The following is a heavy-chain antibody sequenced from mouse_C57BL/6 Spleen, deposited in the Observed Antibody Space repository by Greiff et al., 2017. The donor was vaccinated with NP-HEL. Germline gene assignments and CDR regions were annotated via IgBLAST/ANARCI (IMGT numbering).Heavy chain of an antibody. J-gene: IGHJ1*03. V-gene: IGHV1-69*01. CDR2: IDPSDSYT. CDR3: ARGPNRYFDV. CDR1: GYTFTSYW. Sequence: QVQLQQPGAELVMPGASVKLSCKASGYTFTSYWMHWVKQRPGQGLEWIGEIDPSDSYTNYNQKFKGKSTLTVDKSSSTAYMQLGSLTSEDSAVYCCARGPNRYFDVWGTGTTVTVSS.